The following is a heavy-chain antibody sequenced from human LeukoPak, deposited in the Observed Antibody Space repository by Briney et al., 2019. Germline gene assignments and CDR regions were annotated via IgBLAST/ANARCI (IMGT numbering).Heavy chain of an antibody. V-gene: IGHV1-2*02. Sequence: ASVKVSCKASGYTFTYYYMHWVRQAPGQGLEWMGWINPYSGDTNYAQKFQGRVTMTRDTSITTAYMDLSRLKSDDTAVYYCARASIENTLRIDDYWGQGTLVTVSA. CDR3: ARASIENTLRIDDY. CDR1: GYTFTYYY. CDR2: INPYSGDT. D-gene: IGHD2-15*01. J-gene: IGHJ4*02.